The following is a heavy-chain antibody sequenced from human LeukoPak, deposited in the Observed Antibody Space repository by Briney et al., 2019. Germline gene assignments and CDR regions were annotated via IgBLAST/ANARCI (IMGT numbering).Heavy chain of an antibody. V-gene: IGHV3-21*01. Sequence: PGGSLRLSCAASGFTFSSYSMNWVRQAPGKGLEWVSSISSSSSYIYYADSVKGRFTISRDNAKNSLYLQMNSLRAEDTAVCYCARGQVSYYYDSSGYYSTPLDYWGQGTLVTVSS. CDR1: GFTFSSYS. CDR2: ISSSSSYI. D-gene: IGHD3-22*01. CDR3: ARGQVSYYYDSSGYYSTPLDY. J-gene: IGHJ4*02.